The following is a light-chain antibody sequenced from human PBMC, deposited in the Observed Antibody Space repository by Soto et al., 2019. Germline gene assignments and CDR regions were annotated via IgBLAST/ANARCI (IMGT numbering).Light chain of an antibody. V-gene: IGKV1-39*01. CDR1: QRINNY. Sequence: DIQLTQSPSSLFASVGDRVTIACRASQRINNYLNWYQQRPGKAPKLIVYGASSLPSGVPSRFSGSGSGTEFTLTISSLQPEDFAAYSCQQTYNTPTFGQGTKVDIK. J-gene: IGKJ1*01. CDR3: QQTYNTPT. CDR2: GAS.